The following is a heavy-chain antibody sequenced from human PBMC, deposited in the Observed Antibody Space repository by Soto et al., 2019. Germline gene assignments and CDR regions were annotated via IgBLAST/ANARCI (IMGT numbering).Heavy chain of an antibody. CDR3: AKERSSGWSLDY. Sequence: AKSRVTVSRDNSKNTPYLQMNSLRAEDTAVFYCAKERSSGWSLDYWGQGTLVTVSS. J-gene: IGHJ4*02. D-gene: IGHD6-19*01. V-gene: IGHV3-23*01.